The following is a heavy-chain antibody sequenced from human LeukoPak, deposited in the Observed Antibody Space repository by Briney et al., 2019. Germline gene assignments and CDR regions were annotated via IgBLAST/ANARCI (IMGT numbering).Heavy chain of an antibody. D-gene: IGHD6-19*01. J-gene: IGHJ3*01. Sequence: ASVKVSCRASGYGFGGFYIHWMRQASGQGFEWMGWINPNSGDTNYAQKFQGRVTMTRATAITSAYLELTWLTVGDAAIYFCATGYKSGWYAFDLWGQGTVVTVSS. V-gene: IGHV1-2*02. CDR1: GYGFGGFY. CDR2: INPNSGDT. CDR3: ATGYKSGWYAFDL.